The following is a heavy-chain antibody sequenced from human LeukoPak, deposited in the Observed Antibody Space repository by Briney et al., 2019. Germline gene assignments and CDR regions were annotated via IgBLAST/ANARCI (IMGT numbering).Heavy chain of an antibody. CDR1: GFSNDW. CDR2: INQDGSQK. V-gene: IGHV3-7*01. CDR3: AREIREAAVSN. Sequence: GGSLRLFCTMSGFSNDWMAWVRQAPEKGLEWVATINQDGSQKYYVDSMKGRFTISRDNAKNSLYLQLTSLRADDTAVYYCAREIREAAVSNWGQGTLVTVSS. D-gene: IGHD6-13*01. J-gene: IGHJ4*02.